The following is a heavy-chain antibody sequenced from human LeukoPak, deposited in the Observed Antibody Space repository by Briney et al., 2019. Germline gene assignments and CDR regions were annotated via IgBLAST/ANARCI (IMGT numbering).Heavy chain of an antibody. CDR3: ARDRQQLVRHLDY. Sequence: ASVKVSCKASGYTFTSYGISWVRQAPGQGLEGMGWISAYNGNKNYAQKLQGRVTMTTDTSTSTAYMELRSLRSDAAAVYHWARDRQQLVRHLDYWGHGTLVTVSS. D-gene: IGHD6-13*01. V-gene: IGHV1-18*01. CDR1: GYTFTSYG. J-gene: IGHJ4*01. CDR2: ISAYNGNK.